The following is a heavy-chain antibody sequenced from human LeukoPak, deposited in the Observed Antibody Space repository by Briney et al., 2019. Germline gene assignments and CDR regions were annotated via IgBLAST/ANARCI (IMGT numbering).Heavy chain of an antibody. CDR2: IKSDESNK. CDR3: AKGISGEDYRLFF. Sequence: GGSLRLSCTASGFTFSNNGIHWVRQAPGKGLEWVAFIKSDESNKHYADSVKGRFTISRDNSKNTLYLRMNSLRPEDTAVYYCAKGISGEDYRLFFWGQGALVTVSS. V-gene: IGHV3-30*02. J-gene: IGHJ4*02. CDR1: GFTFSNNG. D-gene: IGHD3-16*02.